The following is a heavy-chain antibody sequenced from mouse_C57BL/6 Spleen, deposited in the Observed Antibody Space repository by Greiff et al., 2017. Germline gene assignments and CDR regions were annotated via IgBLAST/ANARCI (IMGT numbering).Heavy chain of an antibody. D-gene: IGHD1-1*01. Sequence: EVQLQQSGPVLVKPGASVKISCKASGYTFTDSYMNWVKQSHGKSLEWIGLINPYNGGTSYNQKFKGKATVTVDESSSTAYMELNSLTSEDSAVEFCASSAGSSTWFAYWGQGTLVTVSA. V-gene: IGHV1-19*01. J-gene: IGHJ3*01. CDR3: ASSAGSSTWFAY. CDR2: INPYNGGT. CDR1: GYTFTDSY.